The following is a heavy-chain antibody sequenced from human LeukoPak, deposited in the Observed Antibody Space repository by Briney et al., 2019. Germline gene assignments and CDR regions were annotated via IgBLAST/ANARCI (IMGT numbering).Heavy chain of an antibody. CDR1: GGSISSYY. CDR3: ATLAVAGTNWYFDL. V-gene: IGHV4-59*01. D-gene: IGHD6-19*01. Sequence: SETLSLTCTVSGGSISSYYWSWIRQPPGKGLEWVGYIYYSGSTNYNPSLKSRVTISVDTSKNQFSLKLSSVTAADTAVYYCATLAVAGTNWYFDLWGRGTLVTVSS. J-gene: IGHJ2*01. CDR2: IYYSGST.